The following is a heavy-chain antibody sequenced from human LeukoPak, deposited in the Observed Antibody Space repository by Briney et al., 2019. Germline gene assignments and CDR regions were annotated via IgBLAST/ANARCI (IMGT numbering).Heavy chain of an antibody. V-gene: IGHV3-48*02. Sequence: PGGSLRLSCVVSGFTFTNDYMSWVRQAPGKGLEWVSYISSSSSTIYYADSVKGRFTISRDNAKNSLYLQMNSLRDEDTAVYYCARDQEVGATTNDPSFDYWGQGTLVTVSS. J-gene: IGHJ4*02. CDR1: GFTFTNDY. CDR3: ARDQEVGATTNDPSFDY. D-gene: IGHD1-26*01. CDR2: ISSSSSTI.